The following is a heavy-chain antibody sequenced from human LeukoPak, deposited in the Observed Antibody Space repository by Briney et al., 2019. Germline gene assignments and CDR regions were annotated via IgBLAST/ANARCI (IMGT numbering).Heavy chain of an antibody. Sequence: SETLSLTCAVYGGSFSGYYWSWIRQPPGKGLEWIGEINHSGSTNYNPSLKSRVTISVDTSKNQFSLKLSSVTAADTAVCYCARLIPSSYYFDYWGQGTLVTVSS. CDR1: GGSFSGYY. D-gene: IGHD2-8*01. CDR2: INHSGST. V-gene: IGHV4-34*01. CDR3: ARLIPSSYYFDY. J-gene: IGHJ4*02.